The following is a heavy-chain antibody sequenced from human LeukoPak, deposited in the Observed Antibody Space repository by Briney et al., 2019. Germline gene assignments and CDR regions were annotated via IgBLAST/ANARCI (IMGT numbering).Heavy chain of an antibody. CDR3: ARRVASANHAFDI. Sequence: GGSLRLSCAASGFTFSTYRINWVRQAPGKGLEWVSSISSSSSYIYYADSVKGRFTISRDNAKNSLYLQMNSLRAEDTSVYYCARRVASANHAFDIWGQGTMVTVSS. J-gene: IGHJ3*02. V-gene: IGHV3-21*01. D-gene: IGHD6-13*01. CDR1: GFTFSTYR. CDR2: ISSSSSYI.